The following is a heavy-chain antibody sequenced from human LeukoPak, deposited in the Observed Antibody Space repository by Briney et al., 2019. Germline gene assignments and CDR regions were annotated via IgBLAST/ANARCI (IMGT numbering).Heavy chain of an antibody. J-gene: IGHJ4*02. CDR3: ARDTVGVTDY. CDR1: GFTFSSSW. CDR2: IKPDGSEK. V-gene: IGHV3-7*01. Sequence: PGRSLRLSCAASGFTFSSSWMSWVRQAPGKGLEWVTNIKPDGSEKYYVDSVKGRFTISRDNAKNSLYLQMNSLRAEDTALYYCARDTVGVTDYWGQGTLVTVSS. D-gene: IGHD1-26*01.